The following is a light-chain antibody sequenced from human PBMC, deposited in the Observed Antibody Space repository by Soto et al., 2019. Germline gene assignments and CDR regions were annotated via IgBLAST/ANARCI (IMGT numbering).Light chain of an antibody. Sequence: DIQLTQSPSFLSASVGDRVTITCRASQDISDYLAWYQQRPGKAPKLLIYAASTLQSGVPSRFSGSGSGTDFALTITSLQPEDFGTYYCQQSYSTPHFTFGPGTKVEIK. CDR1: QDISDY. CDR3: QQSYSTPHFT. J-gene: IGKJ3*01. CDR2: AAS. V-gene: IGKV1-9*01.